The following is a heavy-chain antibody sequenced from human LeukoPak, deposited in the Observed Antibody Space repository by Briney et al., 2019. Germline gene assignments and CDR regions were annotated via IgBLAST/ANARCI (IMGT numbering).Heavy chain of an antibody. CDR3: ARDSVIAAAGTNYYYMDV. CDR1: GYTFTSYY. V-gene: IGHV1-46*01. J-gene: IGHJ6*03. Sequence: ASVKVSCKASGYTFTSYYMHWVRQAPGQGLEWMGIINPSGGSTSYAQKFQGRVTMTRDMSTSTVYMELSSLRSEDTAVYYCARDSVIAAAGTNYYYMDVWGKGTTVTVSS. CDR2: INPSGGST. D-gene: IGHD6-13*01.